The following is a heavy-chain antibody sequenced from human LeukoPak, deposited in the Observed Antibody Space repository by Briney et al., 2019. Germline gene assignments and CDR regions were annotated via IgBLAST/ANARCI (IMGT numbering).Heavy chain of an antibody. CDR3: ARETASSWYTATGYYGMDV. CDR2: TYYRSKWYN. D-gene: IGHD6-13*01. J-gene: IGHJ6*02. CDR1: GDSVSSNSAA. Sequence: SQTLSLTCAISGDSVSSNSAAWNWIRQSPSRGLEWLGRTYYRSKWYNDYAVSVKSRITINPDTSKNQFSLQLNSVTPEDTAVYYCARETASSWYTATGYYGMDVWGQGTTVTVSS. V-gene: IGHV6-1*01.